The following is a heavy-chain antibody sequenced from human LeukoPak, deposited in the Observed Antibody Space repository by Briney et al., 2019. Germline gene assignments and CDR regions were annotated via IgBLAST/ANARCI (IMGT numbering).Heavy chain of an antibody. Sequence: GASVKVSCKASGYTFTSYGISWVRQAPGQGLEWMGWMNPNSGNAGYAQKFQGRVTMTRNTSISTAYMELSSLRSEDTAVYYCARGIAAAGGPDYWGQGTLVTVSS. CDR2: MNPNSGNA. J-gene: IGHJ4*02. V-gene: IGHV1-8*02. CDR1: GYTFTSYG. D-gene: IGHD6-13*01. CDR3: ARGIAAAGGPDY.